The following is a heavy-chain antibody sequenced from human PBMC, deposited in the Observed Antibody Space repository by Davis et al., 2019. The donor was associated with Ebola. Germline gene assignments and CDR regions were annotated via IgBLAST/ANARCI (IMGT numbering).Heavy chain of an antibody. CDR1: GGSISSGDYY. D-gene: IGHD2-2*02. Sequence: PSETLSLTCTVSGGSISSGDYYWSWIRQPPGKGLEWIGYIYYSGSTYYNPSLKSRVTISVDTSKDQFSQKLSSVTAADTAVYYCARERIVVVPAAIRVYFDYWGQGTLVTVSS. CDR2: IYYSGST. V-gene: IGHV4-30-4*01. J-gene: IGHJ4*02. CDR3: ARERIVVVPAAIRVYFDY.